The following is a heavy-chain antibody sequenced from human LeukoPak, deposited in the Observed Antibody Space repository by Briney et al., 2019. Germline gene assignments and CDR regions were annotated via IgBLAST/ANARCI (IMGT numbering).Heavy chain of an antibody. CDR1: GFTFSSYA. CDR2: ISGSGGNT. CDR3: ARDGPYCTSTNCYFDY. V-gene: IGHV3-23*01. J-gene: IGHJ4*02. Sequence: GGSLRLSCAASGFTFSSYAMSWVHQAPGKGLEWVSAISGSGGNTYYADSVKGRFTISRDNAKNSLYLQMNSLRAEDTAVYYCARDGPYCTSTNCYFDYWGQGTLVTVSS. D-gene: IGHD2-2*01.